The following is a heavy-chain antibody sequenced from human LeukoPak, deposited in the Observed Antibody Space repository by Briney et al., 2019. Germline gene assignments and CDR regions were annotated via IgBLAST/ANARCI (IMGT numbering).Heavy chain of an antibody. Sequence: SETLSLTCTVSGGSISSYYWSWIRQPPGKGLEWIGYIYYSGSTNYNPSLKSRVTISVDTSKNQFSLKLSPVTAADTAVYYCARDRDYDSSGYYYVDYWGQGTLVTVSS. CDR3: ARDRDYDSSGYYYVDY. CDR1: GGSISSYY. V-gene: IGHV4-59*01. J-gene: IGHJ4*02. CDR2: IYYSGST. D-gene: IGHD3-22*01.